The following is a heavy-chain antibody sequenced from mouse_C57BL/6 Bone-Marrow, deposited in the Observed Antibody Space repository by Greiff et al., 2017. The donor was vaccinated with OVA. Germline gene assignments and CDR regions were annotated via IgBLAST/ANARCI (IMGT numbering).Heavy chain of an antibody. CDR2: IRSKSNNYAT. V-gene: IGHV10-1*01. CDR1: GFSFNTYA. CDR3: VRVYDYDGAWFAY. Sequence: EVQLVESGGGLVQPKGSLKLSCAASGFSFNTYAMNWVRQAPGKGLEWVARIRSKSNNYATYYADSVKDRFTISRDDSESMLYLQMNNLKTEDTAVYYCVRVYDYDGAWFAYWGQGTLVTVSA. J-gene: IGHJ3*01. D-gene: IGHD2-4*01.